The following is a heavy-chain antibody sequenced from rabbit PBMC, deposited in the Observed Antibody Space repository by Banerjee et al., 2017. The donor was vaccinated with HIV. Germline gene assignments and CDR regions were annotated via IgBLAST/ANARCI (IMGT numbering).Heavy chain of an antibody. CDR1: GIDFSSSYY. D-gene: IGHD6-1*01. CDR2: IYTGDGST. J-gene: IGHJ4*01. V-gene: IGHV1S43*01. Sequence: QQQLEESGGGLVKPGGTLTLTCKASGIDFSSSYYMCWVRQAPGKGLEWIGCIYTGDGSTYYASWVNGRFTISRSTSLNTVDLKMTSLTAADTATYFCASTYSYGATTYAYGLNLWGPGTLVTVS. CDR3: ASTYSYGATTYAYGLNL.